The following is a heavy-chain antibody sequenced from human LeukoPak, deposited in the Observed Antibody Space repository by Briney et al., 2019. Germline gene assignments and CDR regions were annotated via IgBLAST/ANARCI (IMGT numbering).Heavy chain of an antibody. Sequence: GRSLRLSCAASGFTFSSYAMSWVRQAPGKGLEWVSAISGSGGSTYYADSVKGRFTISRDNSKNTLYLQMNSLRAEDTAVYYCARDPQCPIDAFDIWGQGTMVTVSS. CDR1: GFTFSSYA. V-gene: IGHV3-23*01. J-gene: IGHJ3*02. D-gene: IGHD6-19*01. CDR2: ISGSGGST. CDR3: ARDPQCPIDAFDI.